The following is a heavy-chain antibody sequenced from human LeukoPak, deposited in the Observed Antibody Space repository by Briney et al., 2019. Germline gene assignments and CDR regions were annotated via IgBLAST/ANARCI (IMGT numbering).Heavy chain of an antibody. Sequence: GGSLRLSCSASGITFSSYAMHWVRQAPGKGLEYVSAISSNGGSTYYADSVKGRFAISRDNSKNTLYLQMSSLRAEDTAVYYCVKDRSEYFDWLLGFDYWGQATLVTVSS. J-gene: IGHJ4*02. D-gene: IGHD3-9*01. CDR1: GITFSSYA. CDR3: VKDRSEYFDWLLGFDY. V-gene: IGHV3-64D*06. CDR2: ISSNGGST.